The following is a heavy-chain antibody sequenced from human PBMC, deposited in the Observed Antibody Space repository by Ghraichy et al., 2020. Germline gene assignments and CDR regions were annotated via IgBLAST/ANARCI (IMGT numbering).Heavy chain of an antibody. CDR3: ARGASKLGYCSGTSCPFDY. V-gene: IGHV4-34*01. Sequence: PSLTCAVYGGSFSGYFWGWIRQPPGKGLEWIGQINQSGSTKYNPSLKSRVTISVDMSKNQFSLELTSVTAADTAVYYCARGASKLGYCSGTSCPFDYWGQGTLVTVSS. J-gene: IGHJ4*02. CDR2: INQSGST. D-gene: IGHD2-2*01. CDR1: GGSFSGYF.